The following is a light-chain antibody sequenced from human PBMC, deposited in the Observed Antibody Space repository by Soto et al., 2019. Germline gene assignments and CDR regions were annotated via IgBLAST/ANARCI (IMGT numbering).Light chain of an antibody. CDR1: QSVSTS. V-gene: IGKV3-20*01. Sequence: EIVMTQSPATLSVSPGERATLSCRASQSVSTSVGWYQQKPGQAPRLLIYGASSRATGIPDRVSGSGSGTDFTLTISRLEPEDFAVYYCQQYGSSPWTFGQGTKVDIK. CDR2: GAS. J-gene: IGKJ1*01. CDR3: QQYGSSPWT.